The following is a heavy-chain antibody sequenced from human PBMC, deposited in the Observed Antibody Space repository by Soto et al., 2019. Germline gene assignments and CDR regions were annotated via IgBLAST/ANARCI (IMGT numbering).Heavy chain of an antibody. CDR3: ARVLPGIAAAYDAFDV. V-gene: IGHV4-61*01. J-gene: IGHJ3*01. CDR2: IYYDGGT. D-gene: IGHD6-13*01. Sequence: SETLSLTCTVSGDSVISATYYWSWIRQPPGKGLEWIGYIYYDGGTTDNSSLKSRVTISTDTSRSQLSLQLTSATPADTAVYYCARVLPGIAAAYDAFDVWGQGTMVTVSS. CDR1: GDSVISATYY.